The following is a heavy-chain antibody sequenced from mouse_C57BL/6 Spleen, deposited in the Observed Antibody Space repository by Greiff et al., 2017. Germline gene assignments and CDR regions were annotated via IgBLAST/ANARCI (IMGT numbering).Heavy chain of an antibody. CDR3: ARLRYGCDGPIGYAMDY. CDR1: GYTFTSYW. CDR2: IDPNSGGT. V-gene: IGHV1-72*01. J-gene: IGHJ4*01. Sequence: QVQLQQPGAELVKPGASVKLSCKASGYTFTSYWMHWVKQRPGRGLEWIGRIDPNSGGTKYNEKFKSKATLTVDKPSSTAYMQLSSLTSEDSAVYYCARLRYGCDGPIGYAMDYWGQGTSVTVSS. D-gene: IGHD2-2*01.